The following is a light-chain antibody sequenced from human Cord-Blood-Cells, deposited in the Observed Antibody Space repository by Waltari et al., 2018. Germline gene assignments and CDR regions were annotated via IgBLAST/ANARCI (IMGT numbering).Light chain of an antibody. V-gene: IGKV3-20*01. J-gene: IGKJ1*01. CDR2: GAS. Sequence: EIVLKQSPGTLSLSPGARATLSCRASQSVSSSYLAWYQQKPGQAPRLLIYGASSRATGIPDRFSGSGSGTDFTLTISRLEPEDFAVYYCQQYGSSPGTFGQGTKVEIK. CDR1: QSVSSSY. CDR3: QQYGSSPGT.